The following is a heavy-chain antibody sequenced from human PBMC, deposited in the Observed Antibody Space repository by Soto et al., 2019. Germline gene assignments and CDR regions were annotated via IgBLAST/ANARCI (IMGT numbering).Heavy chain of an antibody. Sequence: SETLSLTCTVSGVSISSYYWSWIRQPPGKGLEWIGYIYYSGSTYYNPSLKSRVTISVDTSKNQFSLKLSSVTAADTAVYYCASIVDTAMVMRDYFDYWGQGTLVTVSS. CDR2: IYYSGST. D-gene: IGHD5-18*01. CDR3: ASIVDTAMVMRDYFDY. V-gene: IGHV4-59*04. J-gene: IGHJ4*02. CDR1: GVSISSYY.